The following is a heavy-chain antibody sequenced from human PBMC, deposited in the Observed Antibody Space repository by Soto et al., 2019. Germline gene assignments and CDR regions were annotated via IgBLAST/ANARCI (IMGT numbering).Heavy chain of an antibody. D-gene: IGHD3-3*01. CDR2: INPSGGST. CDR3: ARAIGRFLEWLLLAPENDDAFDI. CDR1: GYTFTSYY. J-gene: IGHJ3*02. Sequence: ASVKVSCKAPGYTFTSYYMHWVRQAPGQGLEWMGIINPSGGSTSYAQKFQGRVTMTRDTSTSTVYMELSSLRSEDTAVYYCARAIGRFLEWLLLAPENDDAFDIWGQGTMVTVSS. V-gene: IGHV1-46*03.